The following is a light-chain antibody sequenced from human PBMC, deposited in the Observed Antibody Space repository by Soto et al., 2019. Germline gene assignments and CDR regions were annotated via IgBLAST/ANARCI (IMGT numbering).Light chain of an antibody. Sequence: DIQMTQSPSSLSASVGARVTITCQARQDISNYLNWCQQKPGKAPKLLIYAAASLQSGVPSRFSGSGSGTDITLTISSLQPEDFATYYCQQSYSTPLTFGGGTKVDIK. V-gene: IGKV1-39*01. CDR1: QDISNY. CDR3: QQSYSTPLT. CDR2: AAA. J-gene: IGKJ4*01.